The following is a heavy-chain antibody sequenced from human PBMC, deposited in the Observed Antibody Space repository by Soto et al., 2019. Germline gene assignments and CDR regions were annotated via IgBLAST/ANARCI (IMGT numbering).Heavy chain of an antibody. D-gene: IGHD6-19*01. CDR1: SGSISSSNW. CDR2: IYHSGSA. V-gene: IGHV4-4*02. CDR3: ESVAGHDAFDL. Sequence: QVQLQESGPGLVKPSGTLSLTCAVSSGSISSSNWWSWVRQPPGKGLEWIGEIYHSGSANYNASLKRRVTISVDKSKTQLSLKLSSVTAADTAVYYCESVAGHDAFDLWGQGTMVTVSS. J-gene: IGHJ3*01.